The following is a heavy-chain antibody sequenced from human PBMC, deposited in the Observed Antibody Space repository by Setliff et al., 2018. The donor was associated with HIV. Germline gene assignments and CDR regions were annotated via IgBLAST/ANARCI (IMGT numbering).Heavy chain of an antibody. CDR2: ISSSGSTI. V-gene: IGHV3-48*04. D-gene: IGHD2-8*01. CDR3: ARDPRYCTNGVCYRYFDY. Sequence: PGGSLRLSCAASGFTFSNAWMNWVRQAPGKGLEWVSYISSSGSTIYYADSVKGRFTISRDNAKNSLYLQMNSLRAEDTAVYYCARDPRYCTNGVCYRYFDYWGQGTLVTVSS. CDR1: GFTFSNAW. J-gene: IGHJ4*02.